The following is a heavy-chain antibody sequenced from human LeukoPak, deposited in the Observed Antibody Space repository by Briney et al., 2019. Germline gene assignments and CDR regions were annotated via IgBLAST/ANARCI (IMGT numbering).Heavy chain of an antibody. Sequence: GGSLRLSCAASGFTFSRYSMNWVRQAPRKGLEWVSSISTSSSYIYYADSVKGRFTISRDNARNSLYLQMNSLRAEDTAVYYCARDRDWNSGFDYWGQGTLVTVSS. CDR1: GFTFSRYS. V-gene: IGHV3-21*01. CDR2: ISTSSSYI. CDR3: ARDRDWNSGFDY. J-gene: IGHJ4*02. D-gene: IGHD1-7*01.